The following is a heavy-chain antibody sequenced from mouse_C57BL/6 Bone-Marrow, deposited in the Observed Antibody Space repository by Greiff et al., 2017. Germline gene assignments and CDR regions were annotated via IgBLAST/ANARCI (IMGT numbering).Heavy chain of an antibody. V-gene: IGHV1-52*01. CDR1: GYTFTSYW. D-gene: IGHD1-1*01. CDR2: IDPSDSET. Sequence: VQLQQPGAELVRPGSSVKLSCKASGYTFTSYWMHWVKQRPIQGLEWIGNIDPSDSETHYNQKFKDKATLTVDKSSSTAYMQLSSLTSEDSAVYYGARTVVAGNWYFDVWGTGTTVTVSS. CDR3: ARTVVAGNWYFDV. J-gene: IGHJ1*03.